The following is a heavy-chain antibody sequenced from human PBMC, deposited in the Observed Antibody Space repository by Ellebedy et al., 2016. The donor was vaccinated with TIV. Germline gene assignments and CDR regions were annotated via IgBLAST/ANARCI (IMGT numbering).Heavy chain of an antibody. CDR1: GFTFSSYW. CDR2: IKQDGSEK. CDR3: ARARGGYDLDY. V-gene: IGHV3-7*03. D-gene: IGHD5-12*01. Sequence: PGGSLRLSCAASGFTFSSYWMSRVRQAPGKGLEWVANIKQDGSEKYYVDSVKGRFTISRDNAKNSLYLQMNSLRGEDTAVYYCARARGGYDLDYWGQGTLITVSS. J-gene: IGHJ4*02.